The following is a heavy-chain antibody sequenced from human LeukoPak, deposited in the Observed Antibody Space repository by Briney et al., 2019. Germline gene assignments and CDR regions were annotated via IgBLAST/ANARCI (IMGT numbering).Heavy chain of an antibody. CDR2: INPNSGGT. Sequence: ASVKVSCKASGYTFSGYYMHWVRQAPGQGLEWMGWINPNSGGTKYVQKFQGRVTMTRDTSISTAYMELSRLRSDDTAVYYCGRGSLASYFDGWGQETRVTVSS. D-gene: IGHD3-16*01. CDR3: GRGSLASYFDG. V-gene: IGHV1-2*02. J-gene: IGHJ4*02. CDR1: GYTFSGYY.